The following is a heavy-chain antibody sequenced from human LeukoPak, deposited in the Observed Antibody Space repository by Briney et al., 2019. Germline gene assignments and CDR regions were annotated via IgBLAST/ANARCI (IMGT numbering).Heavy chain of an antibody. Sequence: GGSLRLSCAASGFTFVDYAMHWVPQAPGKGLEWVSGISWNGGSIGYADSVKGRFTISRDNAKNSLYLQMNSLRAEDTALYYCAKGDTAMVPFDYRGHRTPVTVSS. CDR3: AKGDTAMVPFDY. V-gene: IGHV3-9*01. CDR1: GFTFVDYA. CDR2: ISWNGGSI. D-gene: IGHD5-18*01. J-gene: IGHJ4*01.